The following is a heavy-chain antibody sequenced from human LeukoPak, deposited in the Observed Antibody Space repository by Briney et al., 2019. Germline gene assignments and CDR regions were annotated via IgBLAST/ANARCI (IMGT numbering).Heavy chain of an antibody. J-gene: IGHJ4*02. V-gene: IGHV3-74*01. CDR3: AKDNLLWFGEFRPYFDY. CDR2: INSDGGST. CDR1: GFTFSSYW. D-gene: IGHD3-10*01. Sequence: PGGSLRLSCAASGFTFSSYWMHWARQAPGKGLVWVSRINSDGGSTSYTDSVKGRFTISRDNSKNTLYLQMNSLRAEDTAVYYCAKDNLLWFGEFRPYFDYWGQGTLVTVSS.